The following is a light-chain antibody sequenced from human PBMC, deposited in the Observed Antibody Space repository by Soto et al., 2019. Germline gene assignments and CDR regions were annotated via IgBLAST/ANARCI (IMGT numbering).Light chain of an antibody. J-gene: IGLJ2*01. V-gene: IGLV1-40*01. CDR1: SSNIGAGYD. CDR3: HYYDSGLSGSV. Sequence: QSVLTQPPSVSGAPGQRVIISFTGSSSNIGAGYDVHWYQQLPGTAPKLLIYRNSNRPSGVPDRFSGSKSATSASLAITGLQAEDEADYYCHYYDSGLSGSVFGGGTKLTVL. CDR2: RNS.